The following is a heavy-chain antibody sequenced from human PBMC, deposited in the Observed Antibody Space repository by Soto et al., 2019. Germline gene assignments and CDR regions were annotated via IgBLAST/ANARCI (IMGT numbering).Heavy chain of an antibody. CDR3: ARGKWLPLPIS. CDR1: GGSISSDY. CDR2: IYYSGST. Sequence: SETLSLTCTVSGGSISSDYWSCIRQPPGKGLEWIGYIYYSGSTNYNPSLKSRVTISVDTSKNQFSLNLSSVAAADPAVYYCARGKWLPLPISWGQGTLVTVSS. V-gene: IGHV4-59*08. D-gene: IGHD5-12*01. J-gene: IGHJ4*02.